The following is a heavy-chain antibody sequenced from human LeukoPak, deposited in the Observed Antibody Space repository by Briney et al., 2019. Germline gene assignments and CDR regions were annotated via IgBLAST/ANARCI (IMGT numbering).Heavy chain of an antibody. CDR2: INHSGST. V-gene: IGHV4-34*01. Sequence: TSETLSLTCAVYGGSFSGYYWCWIRQPPGKGLEWIGEINHSGSTNYNPSLKSRVTISVDTSKNQFSLKLSSVTAADTAVYYCARGPGFDPWGQGTLVTVSS. CDR1: GGSFSGYY. CDR3: ARGPGFDP. J-gene: IGHJ5*02.